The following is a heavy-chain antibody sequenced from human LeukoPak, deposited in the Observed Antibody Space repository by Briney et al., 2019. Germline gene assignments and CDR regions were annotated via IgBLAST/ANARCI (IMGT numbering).Heavy chain of an antibody. CDR1: GFTFSSYA. V-gene: IGHV3-23*01. J-gene: IGHJ6*02. Sequence: GTSLRLSCAASGFTFSSYAMSWVRQAPGKGLEWVSAISGSGGSTYYADSVKGRFTISRDNSKNTLYLQMNSLRAEDTAVYYCAKAGGYGDYDPYYYYGMDVWGQGATVTVSS. CDR2: ISGSGGST. D-gene: IGHD4-17*01. CDR3: AKAGGYGDYDPYYYYGMDV.